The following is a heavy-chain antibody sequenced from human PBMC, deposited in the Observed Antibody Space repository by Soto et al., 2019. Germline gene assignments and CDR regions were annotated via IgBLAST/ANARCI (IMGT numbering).Heavy chain of an antibody. CDR1: GFTFSSYA. J-gene: IGHJ4*02. Sequence: GGSLRLSCAASGFTFSSYAMSWVRQAPGKGLEWVSAISGSGGSTYYADSVKGRFTISRDNSKNTLYLQMNSLRAEDTAVYYCAKHKIHYSGRSPDPSFDYWGQGTLVTVSS. V-gene: IGHV3-23*01. D-gene: IGHD1-26*01. CDR3: AKHKIHYSGRSPDPSFDY. CDR2: ISGSGGST.